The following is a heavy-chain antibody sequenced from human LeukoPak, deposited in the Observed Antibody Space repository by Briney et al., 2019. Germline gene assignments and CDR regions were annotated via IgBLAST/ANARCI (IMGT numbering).Heavy chain of an antibody. CDR3: ARTVGATNL. J-gene: IGHJ5*02. CDR2: IKQDGSEK. CDR1: GFTFSSYS. D-gene: IGHD1-26*01. Sequence: GGSLRLSCAASGFTFSSYSMNWVRQAPGKGLEWVANIKQDGSEKYYVDSVRGRFTISRDNAKNSLSLQMNSLRAEDTAVYYCARTVGATNLWGQGTLVTVSS. V-gene: IGHV3-7*01.